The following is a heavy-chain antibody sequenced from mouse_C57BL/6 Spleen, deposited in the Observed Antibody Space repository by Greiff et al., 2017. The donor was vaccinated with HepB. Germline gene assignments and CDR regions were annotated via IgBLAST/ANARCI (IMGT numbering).Heavy chain of an antibody. D-gene: IGHD1-1*01. J-gene: IGHJ4*01. CDR3: ARKDYYGSSLYYYAMDY. CDR2: IYPSDSET. V-gene: IGHV1-61*01. Sequence: QVQLQQPGAELVRPGSSVKLSCKASGYTFTSYWMDWVKQRPGQGLEWIGNIYPSDSETHYNQKFKDKATLTVDKSSSTAYMQLSSLTSEDSAVYYCARKDYYGSSLYYYAMDYWGQGTSVTVPS. CDR1: GYTFTSYW.